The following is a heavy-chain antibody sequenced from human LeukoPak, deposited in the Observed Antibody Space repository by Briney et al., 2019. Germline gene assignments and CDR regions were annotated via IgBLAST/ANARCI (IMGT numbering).Heavy chain of an antibody. CDR3: ARYSGYDRRLDY. D-gene: IGHD5-12*01. CDR2: IRYDATNK. V-gene: IGHV3-30*02. CDR1: GFTFSSYG. Sequence: GGSLRLSCAASGFTFSSYGMHWVRQAPGEGLEWVAFIRYDATNKYYTDSVKGRFTISRDNSKKTLYLQMNSLRAEDTAVYYCARYSGYDRRLDYWGQGTLVTVSS. J-gene: IGHJ4*02.